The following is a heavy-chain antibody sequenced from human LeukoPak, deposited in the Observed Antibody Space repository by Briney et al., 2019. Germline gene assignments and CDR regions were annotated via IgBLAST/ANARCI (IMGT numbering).Heavy chain of an antibody. CDR1: GFTFDDYA. Sequence: GGSLRLSCAASGFTFDDYAMHWVRQAPGKGLEWVSGISWNSGSIGYADSVKGRFTISRDNAKNSLYLQMNSLRAEDTALYYCAKDTRSRGGYYYYYMDVWGKGTAVTVSS. CDR2: ISWNSGSI. D-gene: IGHD3-10*01. CDR3: AKDTRSRGGYYYYYMDV. J-gene: IGHJ6*03. V-gene: IGHV3-9*01.